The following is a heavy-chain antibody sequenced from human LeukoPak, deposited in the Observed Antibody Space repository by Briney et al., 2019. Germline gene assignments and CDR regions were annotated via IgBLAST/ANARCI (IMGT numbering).Heavy chain of an antibody. V-gene: IGHV3-33*01. CDR2: IWYDGTNK. CDR1: GFTFSNYG. J-gene: IGHJ4*02. D-gene: IGHD1-1*01. Sequence: TGRSLRLSCAASGFTFSNYGMHWVRQAPGKGLEWVAVIWYDGTNKYYADSVKGRFTISRDNSKNTLYLQMNSLRAEDTAVYYCAIEGQDDGRTPDYGGQGTLVTVSS. CDR3: AIEGQDDGRTPDY.